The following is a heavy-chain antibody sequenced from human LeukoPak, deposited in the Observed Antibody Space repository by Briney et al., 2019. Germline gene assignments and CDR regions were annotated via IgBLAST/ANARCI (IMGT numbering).Heavy chain of an antibody. CDR1: GYSFTSYW. J-gene: IGHJ3*02. CDR3: ASPIYYSSRGDDAFDI. D-gene: IGHD6-13*01. CDR2: IYPGDSDT. Sequence: PEESLKISCKGSGYSFTSYWSGWVRQMPGKGLEWLGVIYPGDSDTRYSPSFQGQVTISADKSISTAYLQWSSLKASDSAIYYCASPIYYSSRGDDAFDIWGQGTMVTVSS. V-gene: IGHV5-51*03.